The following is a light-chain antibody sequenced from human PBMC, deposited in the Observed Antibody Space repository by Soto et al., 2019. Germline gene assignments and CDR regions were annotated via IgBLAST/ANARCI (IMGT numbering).Light chain of an antibody. CDR3: QQYNSWPPLT. V-gene: IGKV3-15*01. CDR1: HSAASA. Sequence: EIVLTQSPATLSVSPGERATLSCRASHSAASAVAWYQQKPGQAPRLLIYDASTRATGIPARFSGRRSGTEFTLTISSLQSEDFGVYYCQQYNSWPPLTFGGGTKVDIK. J-gene: IGKJ4*01. CDR2: DAS.